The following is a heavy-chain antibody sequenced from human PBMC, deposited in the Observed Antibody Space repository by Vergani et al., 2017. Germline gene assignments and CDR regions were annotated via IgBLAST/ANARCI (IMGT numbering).Heavy chain of an antibody. CDR3: ASPPYGDYRYFQH. CDR2: IYHSGST. V-gene: IGHV4-4*07. Sequence: QVQLQESGPGLVKPSETLSLTCTVSGGSISSYYWSWIRQPAGKGLEWIGSIYHSGSTYYNPSLKSRVTISVDTSKNQFSLKLSSVTAADTAVYYCASPPYGDYRYFQHWGQGTLVTVSS. D-gene: IGHD4-17*01. CDR1: GGSISSYY. J-gene: IGHJ1*01.